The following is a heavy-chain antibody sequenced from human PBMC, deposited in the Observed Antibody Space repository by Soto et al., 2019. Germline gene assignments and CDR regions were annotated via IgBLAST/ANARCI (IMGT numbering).Heavy chain of an antibody. J-gene: IGHJ6*02. CDR3: ARGYCSSTSCSYFYHGMDV. CDR2: IGTAGDT. V-gene: IGHV3-13*01. CDR1: GVTFRNYD. D-gene: IGHD2-2*01. Sequence: GSLRLSCAASGVTFRNYDIHWVRQGTGVGLEWVSAIGTAGDTYYGGSVKGRFTMSRDDAKNSCYLQMNSLRAEDTAVYYCARGYCSSTSCSYFYHGMDVWGQGTTVTVSS.